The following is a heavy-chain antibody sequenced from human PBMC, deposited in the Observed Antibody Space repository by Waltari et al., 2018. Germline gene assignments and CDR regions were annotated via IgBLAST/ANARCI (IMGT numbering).Heavy chain of an antibody. CDR1: GGSCSGYY. J-gene: IGHJ5*02. CDR2: INHSGST. CDR3: ARGRPRYCSSTSCPKGWFDP. D-gene: IGHD2-2*01. Sequence: QVQLQQWGAGLLKPSETLSLTRAVDGGSCSGYYWSWSGQPPGRGLEWIGEINHSGSTNYNPSLKSRVTISVDTSKNQFSLKLSSVTAADTAVYYCARGRPRYCSSTSCPKGWFDPWGQGTLVTVSS. V-gene: IGHV4-34*01.